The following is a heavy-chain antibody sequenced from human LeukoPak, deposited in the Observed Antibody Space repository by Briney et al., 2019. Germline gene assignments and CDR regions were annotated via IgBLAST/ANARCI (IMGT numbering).Heavy chain of an antibody. J-gene: IGHJ4*02. Sequence: PSETLSLTCTVSGDSIKSYYWTWIRQTPGKGLGWIGHIYYSGNINYNPSLKSRVTISLDTSKSQFSLKLSSVTAADTAVYYCARGGYSYVNYFDYWGQGTLVTVSS. CDR2: IYYSGNI. D-gene: IGHD5-18*01. V-gene: IGHV4-59*01. CDR1: GDSIKSYY. CDR3: ARGGYSYVNYFDY.